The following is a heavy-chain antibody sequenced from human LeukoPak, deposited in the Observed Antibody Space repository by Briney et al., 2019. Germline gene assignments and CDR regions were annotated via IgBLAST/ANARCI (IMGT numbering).Heavy chain of an antibody. Sequence: SGGPLRLSCAASGFTFSSYGMHWVRQAPGKGLEWVADISYDGSNKYYADSVEGRFNNSRDNSKNTLSVQMTSVRAEETAVCDCAKEDTGMVTFDYWGQGTLVTVSS. D-gene: IGHD5-18*01. CDR2: ISYDGSNK. CDR3: AKEDTGMVTFDY. J-gene: IGHJ4*02. CDR1: GFTFSSYG. V-gene: IGHV3-30*18.